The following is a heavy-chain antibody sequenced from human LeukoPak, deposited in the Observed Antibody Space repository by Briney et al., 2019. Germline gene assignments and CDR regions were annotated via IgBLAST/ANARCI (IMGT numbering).Heavy chain of an antibody. D-gene: IGHD3-3*01. CDR3: AKDMSGFLEWLRGDYYYYMDV. CDR1: GFTFDDYT. J-gene: IGHJ6*03. Sequence: GGSLRLSCAASGFTFDDYTMHWVRQAPGKGLEWVSLISWDGGSTYYADSVKGRFTISRDNSKNSLYLQMNSLRTEDTALYYCAKDMSGFLEWLRGDYYYYMDVWGKGTTVTVSS. V-gene: IGHV3-43*01. CDR2: ISWDGGST.